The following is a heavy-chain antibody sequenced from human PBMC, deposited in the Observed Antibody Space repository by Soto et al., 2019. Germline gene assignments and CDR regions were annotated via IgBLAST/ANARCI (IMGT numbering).Heavy chain of an antibody. V-gene: IGHV1-18*01. D-gene: IGHD3-16*02. CDR3: ATDTTLITFGGVIAPGHAFDI. CDR2: ISPYNGNT. CDR1: GYPFTSYG. J-gene: IGHJ3*02. Sequence: GASVKVSCKASGYPFTSYGICWVRQAPGQGLEWMGWISPYNGNTYYAQKFQGRVTMTEDTSTDTAYMELSSLRSEDTAVYYCATDTTLITFGGVIAPGHAFDIWGQGTMVTVS.